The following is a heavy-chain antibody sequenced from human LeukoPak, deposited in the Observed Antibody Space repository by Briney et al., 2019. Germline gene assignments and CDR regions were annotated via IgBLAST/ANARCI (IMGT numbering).Heavy chain of an antibody. Sequence: GGSLRLSCAASGFTFSSYGMHWVRQAPGNGLEWVAVIWYDGSNKYYADSVKGRFTISRDNSKNTLHLQMNSLRAEDTAVYYCAREGVSYYDSSGYYGYWGQGTLVTVSS. D-gene: IGHD3-22*01. J-gene: IGHJ4*02. CDR1: GFTFSSYG. V-gene: IGHV3-33*01. CDR3: AREGVSYYDSSGYYGY. CDR2: IWYDGSNK.